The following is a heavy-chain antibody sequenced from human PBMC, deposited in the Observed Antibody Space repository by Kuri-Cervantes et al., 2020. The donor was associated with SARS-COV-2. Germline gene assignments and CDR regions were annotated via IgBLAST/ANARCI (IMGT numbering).Heavy chain of an antibody. Sequence: LCLTCAAPGLTFEDYAMHWVRQAPGKGLEWVSGISWNSGSIGYADSVKGRFTISRDNAKNSLYLQMNSLRTEDTALYYCAKDGGLGMVTVGNYYMDVWGKGTTVTVSS. CDR3: AKDGGLGMVTVGNYYMDV. J-gene: IGHJ6*03. CDR2: ISWNSGSI. D-gene: IGHD5-18*01. V-gene: IGHV3-9*01. CDR1: GLTFEDYA.